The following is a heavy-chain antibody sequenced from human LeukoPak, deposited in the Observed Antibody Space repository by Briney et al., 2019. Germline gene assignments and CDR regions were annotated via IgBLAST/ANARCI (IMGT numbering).Heavy chain of an antibody. D-gene: IGHD2-2*01. CDR2: INHSGST. CDR3: ARRLTQYDCFDP. CDR1: GGSFSGYY. V-gene: IGHV4-34*01. J-gene: IGHJ5*02. Sequence: PSETLSLTCAVYGGSFSGYYWSWIRQPPGKGLEWIREINHSGSTNYNPSLKSRVTISVDTSKNQFSLHLNSVTPEDTAVYYCARRLTQYDCFDPRGQGILVTVSS.